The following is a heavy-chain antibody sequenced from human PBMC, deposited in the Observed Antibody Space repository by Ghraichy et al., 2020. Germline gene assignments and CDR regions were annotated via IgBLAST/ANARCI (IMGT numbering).Heavy chain of an antibody. CDR2: SHMMEPK. CDR3: ARDVPSGQFDWSYYFDN. CDR1: DSPSEVM. J-gene: IGHJ4*02. V-gene: IGHV3-30-3*01. Sequence: GESLTSPVQPLDSPSEVMQCTGSARLQARGWSGWQLSHMMEPKKYYADSVKGRFTISRDNSKNTLYLVLDSLRIEDTAVYYCARDVPSGQFDWSYYFDNWGQGTLVTVSS. D-gene: IGHD3-9*01.